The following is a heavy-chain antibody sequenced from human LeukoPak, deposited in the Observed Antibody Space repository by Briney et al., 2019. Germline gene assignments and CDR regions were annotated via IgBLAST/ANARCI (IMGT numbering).Heavy chain of an antibody. CDR1: GFTFSDYY. J-gene: IGHJ3*02. Sequence: GGSLRLSCLASGFTFSDYYMSWIRQAPGKGLGWISYISSTGSTIYYADSVTGRFTISRDNAKNSLYLQMNSLRDEDAAVYFCAGRPVDPLSGFDIWGQGTMVTVSS. CDR2: ISSTGSTI. V-gene: IGHV3-11*01. CDR3: AGRPVDPLSGFDI. D-gene: IGHD3-3*01.